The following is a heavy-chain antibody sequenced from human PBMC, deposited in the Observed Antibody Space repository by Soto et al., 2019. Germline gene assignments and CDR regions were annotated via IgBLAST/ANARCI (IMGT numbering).Heavy chain of an antibody. CDR2: IYYSGST. V-gene: IGHV4-39*01. J-gene: IGHJ4*02. Sequence: KASETLSLTCTVSGGSISSSSYYWGWIRQPPGKGLEWIGSIYYSGSTYYNPSLKSRVTISVDTSKNQFSLKLSSVTAADTAVYYCAGGEMATIKGSFDYWGQGTLVTVSS. CDR1: GGSISSSSYY. D-gene: IGHD5-12*01. CDR3: AGGEMATIKGSFDY.